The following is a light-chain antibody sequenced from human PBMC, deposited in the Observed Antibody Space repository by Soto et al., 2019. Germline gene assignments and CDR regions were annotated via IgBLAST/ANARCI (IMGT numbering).Light chain of an antibody. CDR3: PQYGGSAP. V-gene: IGKV3-20*01. J-gene: IGKJ4*01. Sequence: VLTQSPGTLSLSPGERAILSCRASQSITSNYLAWYQQKPGRSPRLPIYGASNRATGIPDRFSGSGSGTDFTLTISRLEPAEFAVYYCPQYGGSAPFGGGTKVESK. CDR2: GAS. CDR1: QSITSNY.